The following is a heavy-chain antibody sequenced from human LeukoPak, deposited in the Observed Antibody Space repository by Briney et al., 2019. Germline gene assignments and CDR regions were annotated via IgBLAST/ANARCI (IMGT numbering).Heavy chain of an antibody. Sequence: KPSETLSLTCAVSGYSISSGYYWGWIRQPPGKGLEWIGSIYHSGSTYYNPSLKSRVTISVDTSKNQFSLKLSSVTAADTAVYYCARVRKEGYYYYMDVWGKGTTVTVSS. CDR2: IYHSGST. J-gene: IGHJ6*03. CDR1: GYSISSGYY. V-gene: IGHV4-38-2*01. CDR3: ARVRKEGYYYYMDV.